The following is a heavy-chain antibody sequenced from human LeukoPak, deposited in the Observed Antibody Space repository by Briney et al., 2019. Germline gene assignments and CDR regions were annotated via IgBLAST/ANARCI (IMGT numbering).Heavy chain of an antibody. D-gene: IGHD6-13*01. J-gene: IGHJ5*02. V-gene: IGHV4-38-2*02. CDR1: GYSISSGYY. CDR2: IYHSGST. Sequence: PSETLSLTCTVSGYSISSGYYWGWIRQPPGKGLEWIGSIYHSGSTYYNPSLKGRVTISVDTSKNQFSLRLSSVTAADTAVYYCVRDGYSSSWYWFDPWGQGTLVTVSS. CDR3: VRDGYSSSWYWFDP.